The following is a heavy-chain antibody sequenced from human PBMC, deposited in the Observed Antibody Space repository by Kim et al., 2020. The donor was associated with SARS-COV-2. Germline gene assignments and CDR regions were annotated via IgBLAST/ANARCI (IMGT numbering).Heavy chain of an antibody. J-gene: IGHJ4*02. CDR2: INPSGGST. D-gene: IGHD6-13*01. CDR3: ARDLLAEYSSSWTFDY. Sequence: ASVKVSCKASGYTFTSYYMHWVRQAPGQGLEWMGIINPSGGSTSYAQKFQGRVTMTRDTSTSTVYMELSSLRSEDTAVYYCARDLLAEYSSSWTFDYWGQGTLVTVSS. V-gene: IGHV1-46*01. CDR1: GYTFTSYY.